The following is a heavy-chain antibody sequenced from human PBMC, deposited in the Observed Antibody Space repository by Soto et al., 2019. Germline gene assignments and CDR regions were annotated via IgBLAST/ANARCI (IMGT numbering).Heavy chain of an antibody. CDR2: INVGNGNT. CDR1: GYTITRYN. D-gene: IGHD3-22*01. J-gene: IGHJ4*02. Sequence: ASVQVSCKPPGYTITRYNIHWVRQAPGQRREWMGWINVGNGNTRYSQKFQGRLTLTRDTPGNTAYLELNSLISEDTAVYYCATPQDYDACLDSWGQGTLVTVSS. V-gene: IGHV1-3*01. CDR3: ATPQDYDACLDS.